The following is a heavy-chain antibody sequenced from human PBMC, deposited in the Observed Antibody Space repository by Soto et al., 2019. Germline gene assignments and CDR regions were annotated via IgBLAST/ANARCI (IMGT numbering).Heavy chain of an antibody. Sequence: EVQLVETGGGLIQPGGSLRLSCAASGFTVSSNYMSWVRQAPAKGLEWVSVIYSGGSTYYADSVKGRFTISRDNSKNTLYLQMNSLRAEDTAVYYCARDNYGDYRGFDYWGQGTLVTVSS. CDR1: GFTVSSNY. J-gene: IGHJ4*02. CDR3: ARDNYGDYRGFDY. CDR2: IYSGGST. D-gene: IGHD4-17*01. V-gene: IGHV3-53*02.